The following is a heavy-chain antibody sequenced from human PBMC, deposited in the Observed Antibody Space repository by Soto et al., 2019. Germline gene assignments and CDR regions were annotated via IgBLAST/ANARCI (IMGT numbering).Heavy chain of an antibody. CDR1: GSTFSNAW. J-gene: IGHJ4*02. CDR3: TTDDPINRN. Sequence: GGSLRLSCAASGSTFSNAWMSWVRQAPGKGPEWVGRIKSKVDSATTDYAAPVKGRFSISRDDSRNTLYLQMNSLKIEDTAVYYCTTDDPINRNWGQGTLVTVSS. V-gene: IGHV3-15*01. CDR2: IKSKVDSATT.